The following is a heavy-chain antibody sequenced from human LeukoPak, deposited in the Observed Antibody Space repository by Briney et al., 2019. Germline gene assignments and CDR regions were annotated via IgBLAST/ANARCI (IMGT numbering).Heavy chain of an antibody. CDR3: TTGGYGDLYYFDY. Sequence: GGSLRLSCAASGFTFSGSAMHWVRQASGKGLEWVGRIRSKAKSYATAYAASVKGRFTISRDDSKNTAYLQMNSLKTEDTAVYYCTTGGYGDLYYFDYWGQGALVTVSS. V-gene: IGHV3-73*01. CDR2: IRSKAKSYAT. D-gene: IGHD4-17*01. CDR1: GFTFSGSA. J-gene: IGHJ4*02.